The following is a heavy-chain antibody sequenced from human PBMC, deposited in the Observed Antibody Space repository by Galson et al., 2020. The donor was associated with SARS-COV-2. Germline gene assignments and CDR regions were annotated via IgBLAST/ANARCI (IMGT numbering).Heavy chain of an antibody. Sequence: TGGSLRLSCAASGFTFTNYWMHWVRQAPGKGLVWVSRIKTDGTVTYYADSVKGRFTISRDNAKNALYLQMNSLRDEDTAVYYCARGLSGRSGYFDLWGRDTLVTVSS. CDR2: IKTDGTVT. J-gene: IGHJ2*01. D-gene: IGHD1-26*01. CDR3: ARGLSGRSGYFDL. V-gene: IGHV3-74*01. CDR1: GFTFTNYW.